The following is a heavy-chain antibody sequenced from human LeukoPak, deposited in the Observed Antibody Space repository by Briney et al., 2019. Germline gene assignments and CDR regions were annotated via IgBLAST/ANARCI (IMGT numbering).Heavy chain of an antibody. D-gene: IGHD3-3*01. CDR1: DGSISSYY. CDR3: ARGRYDFWSGYYSPPNYYYMDV. V-gene: IGHV4-4*07. Sequence: SETLTLTCTVSDGSISSYYWSWIRQPAGKGLEWIGRIFTSGGTNYKPSLKSRVTRSVDTSKNQFSLKVGSVTAADTAVYYCARGRYDFWSGYYSPPNYYYMDVWGKGTTVTVS. J-gene: IGHJ6*03. CDR2: IFTSGGT.